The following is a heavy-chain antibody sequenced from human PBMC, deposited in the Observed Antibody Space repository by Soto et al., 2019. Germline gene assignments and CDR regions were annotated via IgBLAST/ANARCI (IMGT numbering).Heavy chain of an antibody. D-gene: IGHD3-16*02. Sequence: PGGSLRLSCAASGFTFSSYGMHWVRQAPGKGLEWVAVIWYDGSNKYYADSVKGRFTISRDNSKNTLYLQMNSLRAEDTAVYYCARDNLQGSYRPTDYYYYGMDVWGQGTTVTVSS. CDR2: IWYDGSNK. V-gene: IGHV3-33*01. CDR3: ARDNLQGSYRPTDYYYYGMDV. J-gene: IGHJ6*02. CDR1: GFTFSSYG.